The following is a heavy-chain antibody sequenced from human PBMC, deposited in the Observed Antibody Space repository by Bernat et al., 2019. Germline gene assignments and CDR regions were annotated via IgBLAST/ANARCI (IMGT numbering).Heavy chain of an antibody. Sequence: QVQLQESGPGLVKPSETPSLTCTVSGGSISSYYWIRIRQPPGKGLEWIGYIYYSGSTNYNPSLKSRVTISVDTSKNQFSLKLSSVTAADTAVYYCARLGDYSWFDPWGQGTLVTVSS. CDR2: IYYSGST. V-gene: IGHV4-59*08. D-gene: IGHD2-21*02. J-gene: IGHJ5*02. CDR3: ARLGDYSWFDP. CDR1: GGSISSYY.